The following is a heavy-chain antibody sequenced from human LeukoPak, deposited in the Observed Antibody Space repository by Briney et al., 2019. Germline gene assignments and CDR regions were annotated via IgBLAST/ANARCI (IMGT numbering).Heavy chain of an antibody. J-gene: IGHJ4*02. D-gene: IGHD3-22*01. Sequence: ASVKVSCKASVYTFTSYGISWVRQAPGQGLEWMGWISAYNGNTNYAHKLQGRVTMTTDTSTSTAYMELRSLRSDDTDVYYCARGATYYYDSSGYYFDYWGQGTLVTVSS. CDR3: ARGATYYYDSSGYYFDY. CDR1: VYTFTSYG. V-gene: IGHV1-18*01. CDR2: ISAYNGNT.